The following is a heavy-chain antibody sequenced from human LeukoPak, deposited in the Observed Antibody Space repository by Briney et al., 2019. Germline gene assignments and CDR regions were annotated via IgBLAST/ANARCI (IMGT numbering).Heavy chain of an antibody. CDR3: AKGRGTPREVAFDI. J-gene: IGHJ3*02. CDR1: GFTFDDYA. Sequence: GGSLRLSCAASGFTFDDYAMHWVRQAPGKGLEWVSGISWNSGSIGYADSVKGRFTISRDNAKNSLYLQMNSLRAEDMALYYCAKGRGTPREVAFDIWGQGTMVTVSS. V-gene: IGHV3-9*03. D-gene: IGHD1-7*01. CDR2: ISWNSGSI.